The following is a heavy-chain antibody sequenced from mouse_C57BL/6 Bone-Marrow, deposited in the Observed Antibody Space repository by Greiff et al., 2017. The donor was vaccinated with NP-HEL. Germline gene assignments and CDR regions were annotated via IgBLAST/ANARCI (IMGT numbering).Heavy chain of an antibody. CDR2: INPGSGGT. D-gene: IGHD2-1*01. V-gene: IGHV1-54*01. J-gene: IGHJ2*01. Sequence: QVQLQQSGAELVRPGTSVKVSCKASGYAFTNYLIEWVKQRPGQGLEWIGVINPGSGGTNYNEKFKGKATLTADKSSSTAYRQLSSLTSEDSAVYFCARRRYIYYGNPYYFDYWGQGTTRTVSS. CDR3: ARRRYIYYGNPYYFDY. CDR1: GYAFTNYL.